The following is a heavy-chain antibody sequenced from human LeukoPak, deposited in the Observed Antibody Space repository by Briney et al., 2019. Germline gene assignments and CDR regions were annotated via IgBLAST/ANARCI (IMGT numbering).Heavy chain of an antibody. CDR1: GGSISSYY. J-gene: IGHJ2*01. CDR2: IDYSGST. Sequence: SGTLSLTCNVSGGSISSYYWSWIRQPPGKGLEWIGYIDYSGSTNYNPSLKSRVTISADTSKNQFSLKLSSVTAADTAVYYCASAYCGGDCTPYWYFDLWGRGTLVTVSS. D-gene: IGHD2-21*02. CDR3: ASAYCGGDCTPYWYFDL. V-gene: IGHV4-59*01.